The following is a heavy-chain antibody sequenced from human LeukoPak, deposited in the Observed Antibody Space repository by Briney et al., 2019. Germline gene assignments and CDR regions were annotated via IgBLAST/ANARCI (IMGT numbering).Heavy chain of an antibody. D-gene: IGHD3-16*01. V-gene: IGHV3-53*01. CDR2: TYSGGNT. Sequence: GGSLRLSCAASGLIVSSNFMTWVRQAPGKGLEWVSVTYSGGNTYYADSVKGRFTISRDNAKNTLYLQMNSLRAEDTAVYYCARDIYGYFDLWGRGTLVSVSS. CDR3: ARDIYGYFDL. J-gene: IGHJ2*01. CDR1: GLIVSSNF.